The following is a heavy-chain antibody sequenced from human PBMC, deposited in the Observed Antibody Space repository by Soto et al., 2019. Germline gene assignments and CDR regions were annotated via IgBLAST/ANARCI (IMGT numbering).Heavy chain of an antibody. J-gene: IGHJ5*02. V-gene: IGHV4-59*01. CDR2: IYYSGST. CDR1: GGSISSYY. Sequence: QVQLQESGPGLVKPSETLSLTCTVSGGSISSYYWSWIRQPPGKGLEWIGYIYYSGSTNYNPSLKSRVTISVDTSKNQFSLKLSSVTAADTAVYYCARDGGHCGGGSCYSGLSSFGWFDPWGQGTLVTVSS. CDR3: ARDGGHCGGGSCYSGLSSFGWFDP. D-gene: IGHD2-15*01.